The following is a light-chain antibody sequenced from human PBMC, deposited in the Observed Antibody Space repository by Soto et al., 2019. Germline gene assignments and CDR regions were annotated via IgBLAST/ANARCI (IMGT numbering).Light chain of an antibody. CDR1: QSVNSN. CDR2: GAS. Sequence: EVVVTQSPATLSVSPGERATLSCRASQSVNSNLAWYQQKPAQASRLLIYGASTRATGIPARFSGSGSGTEFTRTISSLQSEDFAIYHCQQNNNWPTFGQGTKV. CDR3: QQNNNWPT. J-gene: IGKJ1*01. V-gene: IGKV3-15*01.